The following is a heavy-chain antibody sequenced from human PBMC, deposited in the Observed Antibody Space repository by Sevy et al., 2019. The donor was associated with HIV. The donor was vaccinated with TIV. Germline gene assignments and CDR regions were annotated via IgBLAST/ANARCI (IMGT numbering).Heavy chain of an antibody. CDR2: ISYDGSNK. Sequence: GGPLRLSCAASGFTFSSYAMHWVRQAPGKGLEWVAVISYDGSNKYYADSVKGRFTISRDNSKNTLYLQMNSLRAEDTAVYYCARDGAGYNYVSHFDYWGQGTLVTVSS. V-gene: IGHV3-30-3*01. D-gene: IGHD5-12*01. J-gene: IGHJ4*02. CDR3: ARDGAGYNYVSHFDY. CDR1: GFTFSSYA.